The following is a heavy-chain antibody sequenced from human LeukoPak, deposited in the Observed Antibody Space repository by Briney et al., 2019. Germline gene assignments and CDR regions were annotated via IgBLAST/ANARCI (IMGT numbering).Heavy chain of an antibody. CDR2: ITSSSTYI. CDR3: ARVRCGGSCYFDY. D-gene: IGHD2-15*01. V-gene: IGHV3-21*01. CDR1: GFTFSSYS. J-gene: IGHJ4*02. Sequence: TGGSLRLSCAASGFTFSSYSMNWVRQAPRKGLEWVSSITSSSTYIYYADSVKGRFTISRDNAKNSLYLQMNSLRGEDTAVYYCARVRCGGSCYFDYWGQGTLVTVSS.